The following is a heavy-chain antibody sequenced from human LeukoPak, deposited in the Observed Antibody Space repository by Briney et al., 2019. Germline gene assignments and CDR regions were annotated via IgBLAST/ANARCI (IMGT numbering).Heavy chain of an antibody. D-gene: IGHD5-12*01. Sequence: SETLSLTCTVSGGSISSSSYYWGWIRQPPGKGLEWIGSIYYSGSTYYNPSLKSRVTMSVDTSKNQFSLKLSSVTAADTAVYYCAKDVSGYSGYDYYYYMDVWGKGTTVTISS. V-gene: IGHV4-39*07. CDR3: AKDVSGYSGYDYYYYMDV. CDR1: GGSISSSSYY. J-gene: IGHJ6*03. CDR2: IYYSGST.